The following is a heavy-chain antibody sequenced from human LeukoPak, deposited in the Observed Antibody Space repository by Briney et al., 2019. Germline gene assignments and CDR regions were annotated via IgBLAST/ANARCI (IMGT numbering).Heavy chain of an antibody. CDR1: GFTVSSHY. V-gene: IGHV3-53*01. CDR3: ARDLTSGYGMDV. D-gene: IGHD2/OR15-2a*01. CDR2: IYSGGST. Sequence: GGFLRLSCAASGFTVSSHYMSWVRQAPGKGLECVSVIYSGGSTYCADSVKGRFTISRDNSKNTLYLQMNSLRAEDTAVYYCARDLTSGYGMDVWGQGTTVTVSS. J-gene: IGHJ6*02.